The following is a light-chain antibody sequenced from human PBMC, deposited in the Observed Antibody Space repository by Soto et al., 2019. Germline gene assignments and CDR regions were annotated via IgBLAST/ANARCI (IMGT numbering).Light chain of an antibody. J-gene: IGLJ1*01. CDR3: CSYGGTFYV. Sequence: QSALAQPRSVSGSPGQSVTISCTGTSSDVDDYNYDSWFQQHPGKAPKLMIYDVSERPSGVPDRFSGSKSGNTASLTISGLQAEDEADYYCCSYGGTFYVFGTGTKVTVL. CDR2: DVS. CDR1: SSDVDDYNY. V-gene: IGLV2-11*01.